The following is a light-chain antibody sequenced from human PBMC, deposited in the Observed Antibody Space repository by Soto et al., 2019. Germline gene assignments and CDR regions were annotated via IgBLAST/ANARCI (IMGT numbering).Light chain of an antibody. CDR2: TAS. J-gene: IGKJ2*03. V-gene: IGKV1-39*01. CDR1: QNIRTY. Sequence: DIQVTQSPSSLSASVEDRVTITCRASQNIRTYLNWYQQRPGKPPKLLIHTASTLQSGVPSRFSGSGSGTDFTLTISSLQPEDFATYYCQQTYSTLNSFGQGTKLEIK. CDR3: QQTYSTLNS.